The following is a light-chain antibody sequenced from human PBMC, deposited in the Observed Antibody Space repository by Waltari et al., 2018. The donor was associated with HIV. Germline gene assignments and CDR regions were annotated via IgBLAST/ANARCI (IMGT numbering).Light chain of an antibody. Sequence: DNVMIQSPDSLAVSLGERATIHCKSSQSVLFSSNNQNYLAWYQQKARQPPKLLIYWASIRASGVPDRFSGGGSGTNFSLTISSLQAEDVAVYYCQQYYRSPRTFGQGTRVEIK. CDR3: QQYYRSPRT. J-gene: IGKJ1*01. CDR2: WAS. CDR1: QSVLFSSNNQNY. V-gene: IGKV4-1*01.